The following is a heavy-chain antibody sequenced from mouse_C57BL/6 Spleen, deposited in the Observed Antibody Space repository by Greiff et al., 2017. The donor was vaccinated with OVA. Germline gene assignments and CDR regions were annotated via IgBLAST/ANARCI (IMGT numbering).Heavy chain of an antibody. CDR2: IHPNSGST. CDR1: GYTFTSYW. J-gene: IGHJ2*01. Sequence: QVQLQQPGAELVKPGASVKLSCKASGYTFTSYWMHWVKQRPGQGLEWIGMIHPNSGSTNYNEKFKSKATLTVDKSSSTAYMQLSRLTSEDSAVYYCARRDSNSDYWGQGTTLTVSS. V-gene: IGHV1-64*01. D-gene: IGHD2-5*01. CDR3: ARRDSNSDY.